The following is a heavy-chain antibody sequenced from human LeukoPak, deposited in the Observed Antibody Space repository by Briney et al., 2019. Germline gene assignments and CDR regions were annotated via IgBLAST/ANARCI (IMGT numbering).Heavy chain of an antibody. CDR3: ANLIGTGTTLYYYYYMDV. J-gene: IGHJ6*03. Sequence: GGSLRLSCAASGFTFSSYGMHWVRQAPGKGLEWVAFIRYDGSNKYYADSVKGRFTISRDNSKNTLYLQMNSLRAEDTAVYYCANLIGTGTTLYYYYYMDVWGKGTTVTVSS. V-gene: IGHV3-30*02. CDR1: GFTFSSYG. D-gene: IGHD1-7*01. CDR2: IRYDGSNK.